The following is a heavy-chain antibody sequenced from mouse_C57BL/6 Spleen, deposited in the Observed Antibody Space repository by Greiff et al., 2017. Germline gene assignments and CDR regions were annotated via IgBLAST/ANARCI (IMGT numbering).Heavy chain of an antibody. CDR3: ARGHKDY. CDR2: IHPNSGST. Sequence: QVQLQQPGAELVKPGASVKLSCKASGYTFTSYWMYWVKQRPGQGLEWIGMIHPNSGSTNYNENLKSKATLTVDKSSSTAYMQLSSLTSEDSAVYYCARGHKDYWGQGTSVTVSS. CDR1: GYTFTSYW. J-gene: IGHJ4*01. V-gene: IGHV1-64*01.